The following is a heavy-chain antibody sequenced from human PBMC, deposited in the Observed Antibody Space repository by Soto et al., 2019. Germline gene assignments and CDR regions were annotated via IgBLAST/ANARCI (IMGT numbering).Heavy chain of an antibody. CDR1: GDSITTGSYS. CDR3: ARGGALRPNAHVPLDP. D-gene: IGHD3-16*01. J-gene: IGHJ5*02. Sequence: QLQLQESGSGLVKPSQTLSLTCTVSGDSITTGSYSCSWIRQAPGKGLEWIGNIHVSGYTSFNTSLKGSEPTSGAPTKNQSALNVMSVTAADTAVYYCARGGALRPNAHVPLDPWGQGRLVTVSS. CDR2: IHVSGYT. V-gene: IGHV4-30-2*01.